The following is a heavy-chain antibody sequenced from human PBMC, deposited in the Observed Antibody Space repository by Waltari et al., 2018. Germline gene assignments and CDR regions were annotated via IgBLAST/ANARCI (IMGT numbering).Heavy chain of an antibody. D-gene: IGHD3-16*01. Sequence: QVQLQESGPGLVKTSETLSLPCTVSGGSISTYYRTWSRQPAGKGLEWIGRINTGGNTNHNPSLKSRVTMSVDTSKNQFSLTLSSVTAADTAVYYCAREVGGSRWFDPWGQGTLVTVSS. V-gene: IGHV4-4*07. J-gene: IGHJ5*02. CDR2: INTGGNT. CDR3: AREVGGSRWFDP. CDR1: GGSISTYY.